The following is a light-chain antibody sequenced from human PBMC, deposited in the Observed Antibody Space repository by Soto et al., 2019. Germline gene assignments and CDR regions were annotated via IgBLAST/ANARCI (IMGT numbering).Light chain of an antibody. CDR3: AAWDDSLNGYV. Sequence: QSVLTQPPSASGTPGQRVTISFFGSSSNIGSNSVNWYQQLPGTAPKLLIYSNDRRPSGVPDRFSGSKSGTSASLAISGLQSEDEADYYCAAWDDSLNGYVFGTGTKVTVL. CDR2: SND. CDR1: SSNIGSNS. J-gene: IGLJ1*01. V-gene: IGLV1-44*01.